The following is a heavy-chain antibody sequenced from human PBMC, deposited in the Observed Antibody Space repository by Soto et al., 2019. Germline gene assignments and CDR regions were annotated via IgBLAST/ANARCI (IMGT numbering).Heavy chain of an antibody. D-gene: IGHD2-15*01. Sequence: GGSLRLSCAASGFTFSSYGMHWARQAPGKGLEWVAVISYDGSNKYYADSVKGRFTISRDNSKNTLYLQMNSLRAEDTAVYYCAKTPVVYYYYGMDVWGQGTTVTVSS. CDR2: ISYDGSNK. V-gene: IGHV3-30*18. CDR1: GFTFSSYG. J-gene: IGHJ6*02. CDR3: AKTPVVYYYYGMDV.